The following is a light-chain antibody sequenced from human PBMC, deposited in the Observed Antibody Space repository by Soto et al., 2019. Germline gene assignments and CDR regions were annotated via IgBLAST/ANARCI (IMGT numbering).Light chain of an antibody. CDR3: GSWDSSLSAYV. Sequence: QSVLRQPPSVSAAPGQKVTISCSGSSSNIGGNSVSWYQQLPGTAPKLLIYDDNKRPSGIPDRFSGSKSGTSATLGITGFQTGEEADYYCGSWDSSLSAYVLGTGTKVTV. CDR2: DDN. V-gene: IGLV1-51*01. CDR1: SSNIGGNS. J-gene: IGLJ1*01.